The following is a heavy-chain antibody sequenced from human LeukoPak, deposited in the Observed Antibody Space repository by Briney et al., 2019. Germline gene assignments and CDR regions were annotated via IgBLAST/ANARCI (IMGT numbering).Heavy chain of an antibody. CDR3: TTGGYYLDY. Sequence: GGSLRLSCAVAGFTFANAWMNCLRQVPGKGLEWVGRIKSKVDGGTTDYAAPGKGRFTVSRDDSENTVYLQMDSLKTEDTAVYYCTTGGYYLDYWGQGTLVTVSS. V-gene: IGHV3-15*01. CDR2: IKSKVDGGTT. CDR1: GFTFANAW. J-gene: IGHJ4*02.